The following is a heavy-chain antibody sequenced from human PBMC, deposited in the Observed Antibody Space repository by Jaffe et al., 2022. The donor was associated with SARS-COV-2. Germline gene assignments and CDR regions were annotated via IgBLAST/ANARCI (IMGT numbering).Heavy chain of an antibody. Sequence: QLQLQESGPGLVKPSETLSLTCTVSGGSITSSSYYWGWIRQPPGKGLEWIGSIYYSGSTSYNPSLKSRVTISVDTSKKQFSLDLSSVTAADAAVYYCVRLGWVRPGTGDYWGQGTLVTVSS. V-gene: IGHV4-39*01. CDR2: IYYSGST. D-gene: IGHD2-8*02. CDR3: VRLGWVRPGTGDY. J-gene: IGHJ4*02. CDR1: GGSITSSSYY.